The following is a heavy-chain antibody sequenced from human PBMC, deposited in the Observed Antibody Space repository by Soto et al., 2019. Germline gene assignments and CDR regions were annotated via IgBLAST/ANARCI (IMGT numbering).Heavy chain of an antibody. CDR3: ARGLVRGVSAFDN. D-gene: IGHD3-10*01. CDR1: GFTVSSNH. Sequence: EVQLVESGGGLVQPGGSLRLSCAASGFTVSSNHMSWVRQAPGKGLEWVSVIYSGGNTYYADSVKGRFTISRDTSKNTVSLQVNSLRAEDTAVYYCARGLVRGVSAFDNCGQGTMVTVSS. V-gene: IGHV3-66*01. CDR2: IYSGGNT. J-gene: IGHJ3*02.